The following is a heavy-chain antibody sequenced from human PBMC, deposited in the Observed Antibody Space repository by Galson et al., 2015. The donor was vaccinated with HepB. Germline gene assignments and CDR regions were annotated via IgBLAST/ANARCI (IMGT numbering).Heavy chain of an antibody. J-gene: IGHJ6*03. Sequence: SVKVSCKASGYTFTSYGISWVRQAPGQGLEWMGWISAYNDNTNYAQKLQGRVTMTTDTSTSTAYMELRSLRSDDTAVYYCARDSKWYYYYYMDVWGKGTTVTVSS. V-gene: IGHV1-18*01. CDR2: ISAYNDNT. D-gene: IGHD2-8*01. CDR3: ARDSKWYYYYYMDV. CDR1: GYTFTSYG.